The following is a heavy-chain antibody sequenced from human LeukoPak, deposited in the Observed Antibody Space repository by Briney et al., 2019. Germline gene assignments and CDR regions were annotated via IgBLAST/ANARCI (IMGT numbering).Heavy chain of an antibody. D-gene: IGHD6-19*01. CDR2: ISYDGSNK. V-gene: IGHV3-30*04. CDR1: GFTFSSYA. Sequence: GGSLRLSCAASGFTFSSYAMHWVRQAPGKGLEWVAVISYDGSNKYYADSVKGRFTISRDNSKNTLYLQMNSLRAEDTAVYYCAKASGWYENWFDPWGQGTLVTVSS. CDR3: AKASGWYENWFDP. J-gene: IGHJ5*02.